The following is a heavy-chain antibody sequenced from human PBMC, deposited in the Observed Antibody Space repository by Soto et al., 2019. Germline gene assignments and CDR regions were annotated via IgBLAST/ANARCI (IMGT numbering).Heavy chain of an antibody. CDR1: GYSFATSG. Sequence: QVKLVQSGTEVKQPGASMKVSCKASGYSFATSGISWVRQAPGQGLEWMGWISAYNGNTNYDQKPQDSVTMTTDTSTSTAYVELRNLRSDDTAVYYCARAGQYYDSSGYANWGQGTLVTVSS. CDR3: ARAGQYYDSSGYAN. D-gene: IGHD3-22*01. V-gene: IGHV1-18*01. CDR2: ISAYNGNT. J-gene: IGHJ4*02.